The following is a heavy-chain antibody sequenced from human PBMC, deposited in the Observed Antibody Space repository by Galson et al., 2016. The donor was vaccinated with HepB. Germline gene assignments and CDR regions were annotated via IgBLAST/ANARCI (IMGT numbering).Heavy chain of an antibody. V-gene: IGHV1-3*01. J-gene: IGHJ4*02. CDR3: ARDMALGFDF. D-gene: IGHD3-16*01. Sequence: FQDRVTITRDTSASTAYMELSSLRSEDTAVYYCARDMALGFDFWGQGTLVIVSS.